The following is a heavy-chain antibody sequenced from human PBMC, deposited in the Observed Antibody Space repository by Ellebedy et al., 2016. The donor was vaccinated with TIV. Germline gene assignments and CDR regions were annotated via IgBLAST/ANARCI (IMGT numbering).Heavy chain of an antibody. V-gene: IGHV4-39*01. CDR2: IYDSGKT. CDR3: ANYRGGIVVVPAHYGMDV. D-gene: IGHD2-2*01. Sequence: SETLSLTXTVSGGSISSSGYYWGRLRQPPGKGLEWIGCIYDSGKTHYNPFLKGLVTISVDTSKNQFYLKLSSVTDAETAVYYCANYRGGIVVVPAHYGMDVWGQGTTVTVSS. J-gene: IGHJ6*02. CDR1: GGSISSSGYY.